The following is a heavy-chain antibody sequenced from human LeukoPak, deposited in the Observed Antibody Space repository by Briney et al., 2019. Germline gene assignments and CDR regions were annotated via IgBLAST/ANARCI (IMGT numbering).Heavy chain of an antibody. V-gene: IGHV3-30*02. J-gene: IGHJ3*02. D-gene: IGHD3-10*01. CDR1: GFTFSSYG. Sequence: GGSLRLSCAASGFTFSSYGMHWVRQAPGKGLEWVAFIRYDGSNKYYADSVKGRFTISRDNSKNTLYLQMNSLRAEDTAVYYCARGPYGSSGTPDAFDIWGQGTMVTVSS. CDR3: ARGPYGSSGTPDAFDI. CDR2: IRYDGSNK.